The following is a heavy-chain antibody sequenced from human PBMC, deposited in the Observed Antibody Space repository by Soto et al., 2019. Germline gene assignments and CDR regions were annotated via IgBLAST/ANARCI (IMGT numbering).Heavy chain of an antibody. Sequence: QVQLVQSGAEVKKPGSSVKVSCKASGGTFSSYAISWVRQAPGQGLEWMGGIIPIFGTANYAQKFQGRATITADNSMSTAYMELSSLRSEDTAVYYCAMPSGRLQNNPRYDYGMDVWGHGTTVTVSS. CDR1: GGTFSSYA. CDR3: AMPSGRLQNNPRYDYGMDV. CDR2: IIPIFGTA. D-gene: IGHD6-25*01. J-gene: IGHJ6*02. V-gene: IGHV1-69*06.